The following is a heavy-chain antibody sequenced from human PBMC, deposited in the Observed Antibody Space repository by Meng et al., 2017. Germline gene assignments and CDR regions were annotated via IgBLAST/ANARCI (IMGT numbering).Heavy chain of an antibody. Sequence: QVMLPQWGALLLRSSGTLSLTCAVYGGSFSGYYWSLIRQHPGKGLEWIGYIYHRGSTYCNPSLKSLVTISVDTSKNQFSLKLSSVTAADTAVYYCARYTPIAVDYWGQGTLVTVSS. J-gene: IGHJ4*02. CDR2: IYHRGST. CDR1: GGSFSGYY. D-gene: IGHD6-13*01. CDR3: ARYTPIAVDY. V-gene: IGHV4-34*01.